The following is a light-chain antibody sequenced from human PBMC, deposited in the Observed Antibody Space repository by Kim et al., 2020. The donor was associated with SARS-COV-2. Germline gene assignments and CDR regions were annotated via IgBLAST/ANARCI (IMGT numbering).Light chain of an antibody. CDR2: DAT. CDR1: NGEGTSGHF. CDR3: LLSYGGARGV. Sequence: GGTVTLTCGYYNGEGTSGHFPHWFQQKPGQAPRTLIYDATNKQSSTPARFSGSLLGGKATLTLSGAQPEDEADYYCLLSYGGARGVFGGGTKVTVL. V-gene: IGLV7-46*01. J-gene: IGLJ2*01.